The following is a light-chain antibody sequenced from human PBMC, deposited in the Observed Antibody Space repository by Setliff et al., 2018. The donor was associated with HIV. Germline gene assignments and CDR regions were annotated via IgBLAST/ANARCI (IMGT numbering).Light chain of an antibody. CDR1: SSDIDNYNF. J-gene: IGLJ1*01. CDR2: DVS. Sequence: QSALTQPPSASGSPGQSVTISCTGTSSDIDNYNFVSWYQQHPGKAPKLMIFDVSKRPSGVPDRFSGSKSGNTASLTVSGLQADDEADYYCSSYAGSDIYVFGTGTKVTVL. CDR3: SSYAGSDIYV. V-gene: IGLV2-8*01.